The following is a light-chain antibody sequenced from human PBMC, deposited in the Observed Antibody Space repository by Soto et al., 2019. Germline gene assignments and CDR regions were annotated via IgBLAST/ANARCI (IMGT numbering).Light chain of an antibody. CDR1: QDITNA. J-gene: IGKJ2*01. Sequence: IYLTQSPPYLYENVGVRVTITCRASQDITNALAWYQQRPGKAPKFLIYYASTLQTGVPSRFSGTGSGTGFTLTINNLQPEDSAIYYCQQFSNSPPTFGQGTKVDIK. CDR2: YAS. CDR3: QQFSNSPPT. V-gene: IGKV1D-13*01.